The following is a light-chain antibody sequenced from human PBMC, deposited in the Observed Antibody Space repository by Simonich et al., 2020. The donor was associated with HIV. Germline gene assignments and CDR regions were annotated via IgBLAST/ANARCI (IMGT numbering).Light chain of an antibody. CDR2: AAS. V-gene: IGKV1-39*01. J-gene: IGKJ1*01. CDR1: QSISSY. CDR3: QQSYSTPWT. Sequence: DIQMTQSPSSLSASVGDRVTITCRASQSISSYLNWYQQKPGKDPKILIYAASSLQSGVPSRFSGSGSGTDFTLTISSLQPEDFATYYCQQSYSTPWTFGQGTKVEIK.